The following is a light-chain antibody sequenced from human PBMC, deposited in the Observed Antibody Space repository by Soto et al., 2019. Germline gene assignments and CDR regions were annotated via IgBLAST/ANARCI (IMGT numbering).Light chain of an antibody. V-gene: IGKV3-20*01. CDR3: HQYGSSPRT. J-gene: IGKJ1*01. CDR2: GAS. Sequence: EIVLTQSPGTLSLSPGDRATLSCRASQSVSSNFLAWYQQKPGQAHRLLIYGASIRTTGIPDRFSGSGSGTDFTLTIRRLEHEDVAMYFCHQYGSSPRTFGQGTKVEIK. CDR1: QSVSSNF.